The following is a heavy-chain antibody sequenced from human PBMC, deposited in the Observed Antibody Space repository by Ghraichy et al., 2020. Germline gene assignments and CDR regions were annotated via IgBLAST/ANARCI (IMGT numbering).Heavy chain of an antibody. J-gene: IGHJ4*02. V-gene: IGHV3-7*03. Sequence: GESLNISCAASGFIFSNYWMNWVRQAPGKGLEWVANIKQDGSQKNYVDSVKGRFTISRDNAKNSLYLQMNNLRAEDTAVYYCAGGVGWLFDCWGQGTLVTVSS. D-gene: IGHD5-24*01. CDR3: AGGVGWLFDC. CDR1: GFIFSNYW. CDR2: IKQDGSQK.